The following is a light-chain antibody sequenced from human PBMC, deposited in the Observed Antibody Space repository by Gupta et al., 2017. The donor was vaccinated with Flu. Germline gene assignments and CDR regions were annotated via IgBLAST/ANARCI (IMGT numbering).Light chain of an antibody. Sequence: VSGSPGQSITISCTGTSSDIGGYNYVSWYQQHPGKAPKLMIYEVTNRPSGVSNRFSGSKSGNTASLTISGLQTEDEADYFCGSYTSSSTWVFGGGTKLTVL. CDR3: GSYTSSSTWV. V-gene: IGLV2-14*01. CDR1: SSDIGGYNY. CDR2: EVT. J-gene: IGLJ3*02.